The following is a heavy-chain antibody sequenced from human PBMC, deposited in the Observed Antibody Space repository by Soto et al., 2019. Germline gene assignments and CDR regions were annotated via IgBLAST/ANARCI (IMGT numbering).Heavy chain of an antibody. CDR1: TFPFSTYL. CDR2: IHRDEIAK. V-gene: IGHV3-7*01. J-gene: IGHJ6*02. Sequence: GGSLRLSCAASTFPFSTYLMTWVRQAPGKGLEWVANIHRDEIAKYYTASMKGRFIISRENAKNSLYLQMTRMGAEETAVYYWAGGNALDVWGQGTTVTVSS. CDR3: AGGNALDV.